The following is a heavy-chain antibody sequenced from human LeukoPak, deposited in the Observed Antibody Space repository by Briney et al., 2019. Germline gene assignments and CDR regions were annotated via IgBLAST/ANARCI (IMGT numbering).Heavy chain of an antibody. Sequence: GASVTVSCKASGYTFTGYYMHWVRQAPGQGLEWMGWINPNSGGTNYAQKFQGRVTMTRDTSISTAYMELSRLRSDDTAVYYCAREGIGYCSGGSCYGWFDPWGQGTLVTVSS. CDR1: GYTFTGYY. J-gene: IGHJ5*02. CDR3: AREGIGYCSGGSCYGWFDP. CDR2: INPNSGGT. D-gene: IGHD2-15*01. V-gene: IGHV1-2*02.